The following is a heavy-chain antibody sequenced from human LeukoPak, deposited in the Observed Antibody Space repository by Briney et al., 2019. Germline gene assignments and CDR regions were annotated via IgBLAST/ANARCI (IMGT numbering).Heavy chain of an antibody. CDR1: GYTFTGYY. V-gene: IGHV1-2*02. D-gene: IGHD3-3*01. CDR2: INPNSGGT. CDR3: ARAFTIMNAFDI. Sequence: ASVKVSCKASGYTFTGYYMHWVRQAPGQGLEWMGWINPNSGGTNYAQKFQGRVTMTRDTSISTAYMELSSLRSEDMAVYYCARAFTIMNAFDIWGQGTMVTVSS. J-gene: IGHJ3*02.